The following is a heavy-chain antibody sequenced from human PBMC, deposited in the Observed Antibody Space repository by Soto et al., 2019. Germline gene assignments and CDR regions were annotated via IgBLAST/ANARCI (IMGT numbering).Heavy chain of an antibody. D-gene: IGHD2-15*01. CDR1: DLSFSNAY. CDR2: IKSKTDGGTI. CDR3: TTRGALGY. V-gene: IGHV3-15*07. Sequence: EVQLVESGGGLVKPGGSLRLSCAASDLSFSNAYINWVRQAPGKGLEWVGRIKSKTDGGTIDYAAPVKGRFIISRDDSSNTVYLQMHSLKTEDTAVYYCTTRGALGYWGQGTLVTVSS. J-gene: IGHJ4*02.